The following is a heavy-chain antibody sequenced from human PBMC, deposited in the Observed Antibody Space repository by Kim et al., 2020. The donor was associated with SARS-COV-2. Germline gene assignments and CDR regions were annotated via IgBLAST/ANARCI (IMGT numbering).Heavy chain of an antibody. J-gene: IGHJ5*01. Sequence: SETLSLTCTVSGGSISRSNSHWGWIRQPPGKGLEGSGSVYYSGSTFYNPSLKSRVTISVDTSENQLSLKLTSVTAADTAVDYCARLETTGSGGWGGFDA. D-gene: IGHD2-15*01. CDR3: ARLETTGSGGWGGFDA. V-gene: IGHV4-39*01. CDR1: GGSISRSNSH. CDR2: VYYSGST.